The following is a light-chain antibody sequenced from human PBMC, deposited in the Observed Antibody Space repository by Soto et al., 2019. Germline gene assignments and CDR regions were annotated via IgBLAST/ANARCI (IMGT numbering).Light chain of an antibody. J-gene: IGLJ2*01. CDR2: EVY. Sequence: QSALTQPASVSGSPGQSITISCTGTSSDVGGYNYVSWYQQHPGKAPKLMIYEVYNRPSGVSNRSSGSKSGNTASLTISGLQAEDEADYYCSSYTSSTTLVFGGGTQLTVL. CDR1: SSDVGGYNY. CDR3: SSYTSSTTLV. V-gene: IGLV2-14*01.